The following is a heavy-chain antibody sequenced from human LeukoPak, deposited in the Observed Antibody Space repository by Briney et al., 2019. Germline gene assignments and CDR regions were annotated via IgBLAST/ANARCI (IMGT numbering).Heavy chain of an antibody. CDR3: ARVADSSGYYHYYFDY. D-gene: IGHD3-22*01. J-gene: IGHJ4*02. CDR2: IYTSGST. V-gene: IGHV4-4*07. CDR1: GGSISSYY. Sequence: ASETLSLTCTVSGGSISSYYWSWIRQPAGKGLEWIGRIYTSGSTNYNPSLKSRVTMSVDTSKNQFSLKLSSVTAADTAVYYCARVADSSGYYHYYFDYWGQGTLVTVSS.